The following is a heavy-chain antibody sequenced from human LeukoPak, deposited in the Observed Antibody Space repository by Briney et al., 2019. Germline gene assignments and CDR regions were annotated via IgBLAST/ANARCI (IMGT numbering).Heavy chain of an antibody. CDR3: ARGRGIQLWLRYFDY. V-gene: IGHV4-34*01. D-gene: IGHD5-18*01. J-gene: IGHJ4*02. Sequence: PSETLSLTCAVYGGSFSGYYWSWIRQPPGKGLEWIGEINHSGSTNYNPSLKSRVTISVDTSKNQFSLKLSSVTAADTAVYYCARGRGIQLWLRYFDYWGQGTLVTVSS. CDR2: INHSGST. CDR1: GGSFSGYY.